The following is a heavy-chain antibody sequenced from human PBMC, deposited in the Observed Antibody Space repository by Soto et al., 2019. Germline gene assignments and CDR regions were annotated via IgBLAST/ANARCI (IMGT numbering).Heavy chain of an antibody. CDR1: GCSISSYY. J-gene: IGHJ6*02. Sequence: SETLSLSCPVSGCSISSYYWGWIRPPPGKGLEWIGYIYYSGSTNYNPSLKSRVTISVDTSKNQFSLKLSSVTAADTAVYYCARVYTTGTTYYYYGMDVWGQGTTVTVSS. CDR3: ARVYTTGTTYYYYGMDV. V-gene: IGHV4-59*01. D-gene: IGHD1-7*01. CDR2: IYYSGST.